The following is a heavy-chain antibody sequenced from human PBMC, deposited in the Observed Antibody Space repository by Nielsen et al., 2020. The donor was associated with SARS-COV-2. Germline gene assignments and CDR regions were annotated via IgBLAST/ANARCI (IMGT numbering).Heavy chain of an antibody. CDR2: ISGAGGTT. CDR1: GFTFGTYW. D-gene: IGHD5-24*01. V-gene: IGHV3-23*01. J-gene: IGHJ3*02. Sequence: GESLKISCAASGFTFGTYWMSWVRQAPGKGLEWVSSISGAGGTTYYTDSVKGRFTISRDNSKNTLYLQMNSLRAEDTAVYYCAKLPAFKMGSSDGFDIWGQGTMVTVSS. CDR3: AKLPAFKMGSSDGFDI.